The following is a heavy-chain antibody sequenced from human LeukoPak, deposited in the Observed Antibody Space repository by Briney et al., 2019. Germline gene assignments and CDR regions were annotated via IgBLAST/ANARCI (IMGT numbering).Heavy chain of an antibody. Sequence: GGSLRHSHTASGFNSGDYAMSWVRQAPGKGLERVGFIRSKAYGGTTEYAASVKGRFTISRDDSKSIAYLQMNGLKTEDTAVYYCTRVGYCSGGSCYSFAFDIWGQGTMVTVSS. CDR1: GFNSGDYA. V-gene: IGHV3-49*04. CDR3: TRVGYCSGGSCYSFAFDI. D-gene: IGHD2-15*01. CDR2: IRSKAYGGTT. J-gene: IGHJ3*02.